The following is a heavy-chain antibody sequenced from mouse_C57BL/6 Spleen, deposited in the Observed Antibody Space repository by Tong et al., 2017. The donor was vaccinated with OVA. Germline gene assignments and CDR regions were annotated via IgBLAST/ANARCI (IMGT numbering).Heavy chain of an antibody. Sequence: VQLRESGAELVRPGASVTLSCKASGYTFTDYEMHWVKQTPVHGLEWIGAIDPETGGTAYNQKFKGKAILTADKSSSTAYMELRSLTSEDSAVYYCTRGRYFDYWGQGTTPTVSS. V-gene: IGHV1-15*01. J-gene: IGHJ2*01. CDR3: TRGRYFDY. CDR2: IDPETGGT. CDR1: GYTFTDYE.